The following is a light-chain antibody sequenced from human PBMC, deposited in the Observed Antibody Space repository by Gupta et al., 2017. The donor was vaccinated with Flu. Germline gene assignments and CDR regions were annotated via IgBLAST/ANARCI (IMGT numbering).Light chain of an antibody. CDR3: QQSYSTPYT. Sequence: PSSLSASVGDRVTITCRASQSISIYLNWYQQQPVKAPKLLISAASSLESGVPSRFSGSGSGTDFTLTISSLHPEDFATYFCQQSYSTPYTFGQGTKLEIK. V-gene: IGKV1-39*01. CDR2: AAS. J-gene: IGKJ2*01. CDR1: QSISIY.